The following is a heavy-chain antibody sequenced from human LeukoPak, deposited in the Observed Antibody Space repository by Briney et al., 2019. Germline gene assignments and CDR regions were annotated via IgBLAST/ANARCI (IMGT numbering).Heavy chain of an antibody. CDR1: GFTFSSYA. D-gene: IGHD5-12*01. CDR2: TSYDGSNK. V-gene: IGHV3-30-3*01. J-gene: IGHJ4*02. Sequence: GGSLRLSCAASGFTFSSYAMHWVRQAPGKGREGVAVTSYDGSNKYYADSVKGRFTISRDNSKNTLYLQMNSLRAEDTAVYYCARAAGGYSTSRFDYWGQGTLVTVSS. CDR3: ARAAGGYSTSRFDY.